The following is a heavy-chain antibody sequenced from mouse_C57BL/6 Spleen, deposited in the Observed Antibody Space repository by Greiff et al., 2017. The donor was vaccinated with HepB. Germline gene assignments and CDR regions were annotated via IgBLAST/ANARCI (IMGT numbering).Heavy chain of an antibody. J-gene: IGHJ4*01. D-gene: IGHD1-1*01. CDR2: IRSKSNNYAT. V-gene: IGHV10-1*01. Sequence: EVQLVESGGGLVQPKGSLKLSCAASGFSFNTYAMNWVRQAPGKGLEWVARIRSKSNNYATYYADSVKDRFTISRDDSESMLYLQMNNLKTEDTAMYYCVRHEDYYGSSPADYWGQGTSVTVAS. CDR1: GFSFNTYA. CDR3: VRHEDYYGSSPADY.